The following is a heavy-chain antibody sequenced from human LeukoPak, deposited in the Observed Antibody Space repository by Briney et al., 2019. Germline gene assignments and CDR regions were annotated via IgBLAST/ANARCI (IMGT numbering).Heavy chain of an antibody. CDR3: AKSLERDGYNLDY. CDR1: GFTFSSYG. CDR2: ISYDGSNK. V-gene: IGHV3-30*18. J-gene: IGHJ4*02. D-gene: IGHD5-24*01. Sequence: PGRSLRLSCAASGFTFSSYGMHWVRQAPGKGLEWVAVISYDGSNKYYADSVKGRFTISRDNSKNTLYLQMNSLRAEDTAVYYCAKSLERDGYNLDYWGQGTLVTVSS.